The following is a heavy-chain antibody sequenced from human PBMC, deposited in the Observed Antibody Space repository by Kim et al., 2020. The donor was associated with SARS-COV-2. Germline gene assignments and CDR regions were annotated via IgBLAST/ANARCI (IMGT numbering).Heavy chain of an antibody. CDR3: ARGALIDYDILTGYYVSPYFDY. CDR1: GFTFSSYS. Sequence: GGSLRLSCAASGFTFSSYSMNWVRQAPGKGLEWVSSISSSSSYIYYADSVKGRFTISRDNAKNSLYLQMNSLRAEDTAEYYCARGALIDYDILTGYYVSPYFDYWGQGTLVTVSS. CDR2: ISSSSSYI. D-gene: IGHD3-9*01. V-gene: IGHV3-21*01. J-gene: IGHJ4*02.